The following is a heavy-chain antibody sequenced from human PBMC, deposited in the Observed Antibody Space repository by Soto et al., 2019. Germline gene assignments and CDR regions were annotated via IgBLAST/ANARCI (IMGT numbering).Heavy chain of an antibody. CDR2: IYSGGST. V-gene: IGHV3-66*01. Sequence: EVQLVESGGGLVQPGGSLRISCAASGFTVSTKYMSWVRQAPGKGLELVSVIYSGGSTFYADSVRGRFTISRDNSKNTVNLQMNSLRAEDTAVYYCARDPWAADYWGQGTLVTVSS. J-gene: IGHJ4*02. CDR1: GFTVSTKY. CDR3: ARDPWAADY. D-gene: IGHD3-16*01.